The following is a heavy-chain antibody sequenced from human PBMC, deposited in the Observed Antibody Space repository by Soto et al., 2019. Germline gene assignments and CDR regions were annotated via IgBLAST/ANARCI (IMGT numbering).Heavy chain of an antibody. V-gene: IGHV3-23*01. Sequence: GGSLRLSCAASGFTFSSYAMSWVRQAPGKGLEWVSAISGSGGSTYYADSVKGRFTISRDNSKNTLYLQMNSLRAEDTAVYYCAKGGYFDWLQYYYYGMDVWGQGTTVTVSS. J-gene: IGHJ6*02. CDR2: ISGSGGST. CDR3: AKGGYFDWLQYYYYGMDV. CDR1: GFTFSSYA. D-gene: IGHD3-9*01.